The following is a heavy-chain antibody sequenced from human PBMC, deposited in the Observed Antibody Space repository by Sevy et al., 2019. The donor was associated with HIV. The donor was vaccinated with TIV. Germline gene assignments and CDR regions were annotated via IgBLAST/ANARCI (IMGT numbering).Heavy chain of an antibody. D-gene: IGHD3-22*01. CDR1: GFTFSNYA. CDR2: ISYDGNNK. J-gene: IGHJ4*02. V-gene: IGHV3-30*04. CDR3: ARHYYDSTGYYYPLDY. Sequence: GGSLRLSCTASGFTFSNYAMYWVRQAPGKGLEWVAVISYDGNNKDYADSVKGRFTISRDNSKNTLYLQMNSLRADDTAVYYCARHYYDSTGYYYPLDYWGQGTLVTASS.